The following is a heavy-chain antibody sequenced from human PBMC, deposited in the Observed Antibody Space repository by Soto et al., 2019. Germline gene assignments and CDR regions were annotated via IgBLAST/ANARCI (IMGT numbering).Heavy chain of an antibody. V-gene: IGHV3-23*01. J-gene: IGHJ5*02. CDR3: MDPPFHP. Sequence: PGGSLRLSCVASGFTFRNYALSWVRQAPGKGLEWISSIGLGSSPKYYADSVEGRFTISRDNSRNTVHLQMSSLRVEDTARYYCMDPPFHPWGQGTLVTVSS. CDR1: GFTFRNYA. CDR2: IGLGSSPK.